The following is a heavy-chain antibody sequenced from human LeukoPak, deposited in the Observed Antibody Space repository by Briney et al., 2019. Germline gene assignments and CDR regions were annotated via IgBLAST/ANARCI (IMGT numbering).Heavy chain of an antibody. CDR1: GGSISSSSYY. CDR3: AGGYIYGSTYYYMDV. Sequence: SETLSLTCTVSGGSISSSSYYWAWIRQPPGKGLEWIGSMYYSGSTYYNRSLKSRVTISVDTSKNQFSLKLSSVTAADTAVYYCAGGYIYGSTYYYMDVWGKGTTVTISS. D-gene: IGHD5-18*01. J-gene: IGHJ6*03. V-gene: IGHV4-39*07. CDR2: MYYSGST.